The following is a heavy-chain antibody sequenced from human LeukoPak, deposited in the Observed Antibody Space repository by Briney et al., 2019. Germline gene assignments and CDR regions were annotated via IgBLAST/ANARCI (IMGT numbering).Heavy chain of an antibody. CDR3: AREEYGTSDSPFDY. Sequence: PSETLSLTCAVSGGSISSSNWWSWVRQPPGKGLEWIGEIYHSGSTNYNPSLKSRVTISVDKSKNQFSLKLSSVTAADTAVYYCAREEYGTSDSPFDYWGQGTLVTVSS. J-gene: IGHJ4*02. D-gene: IGHD6-6*01. CDR2: IYHSGST. CDR1: GGSISSSNW. V-gene: IGHV4-4*02.